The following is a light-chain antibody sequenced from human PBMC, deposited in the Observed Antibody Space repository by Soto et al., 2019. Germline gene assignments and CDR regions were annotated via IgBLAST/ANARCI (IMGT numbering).Light chain of an antibody. V-gene: IGLV2-14*03. CDR3: SSYTNSGTHVL. J-gene: IGLJ2*01. CDR2: GVT. Sequence: QSALTQPASVSGSPGQSITISCTGANSDVGGYNYVSWYQQHPSKAPKLIIYGVTNRPSGVSNRFSGSKSGNTASLTISGLQAEDEADYYCSSYTNSGTHVLFGGGTKLTVL. CDR1: NSDVGGYNY.